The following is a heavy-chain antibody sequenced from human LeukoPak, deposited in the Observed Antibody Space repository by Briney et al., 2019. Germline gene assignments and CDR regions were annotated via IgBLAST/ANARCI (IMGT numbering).Heavy chain of an antibody. CDR2: IIPIFGTA. D-gene: IGHD3-16*01. Sequence: ASVKVSCKASGGTFSSYAISWVRQAPGQGLEWMGGIIPIFGTANYAQKFQGRVTITTDESTSTAYMELSSLRSEDTAVYYCARCPIGDPPDYYYYYMDVWGKGTTVTVSS. V-gene: IGHV1-69*05. J-gene: IGHJ6*03. CDR3: ARCPIGDPPDYYYYYMDV. CDR1: GGTFSSYA.